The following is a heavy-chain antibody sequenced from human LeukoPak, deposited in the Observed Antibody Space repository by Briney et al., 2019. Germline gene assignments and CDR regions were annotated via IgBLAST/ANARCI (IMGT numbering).Heavy chain of an antibody. CDR3: ARYRMEAVEGDDYFDY. CDR2: IWYDGSEK. D-gene: IGHD1-14*01. CDR1: GFIFNNHG. Sequence: GGSLRLSCAASGFIFNNHGMHWVRQAPGKGPEWVALIWYDGSEKFYGDSVKGRFTISRDNSKNTVYLQMNSVRADDTAVYYCARYRMEAVEGDDYFDYWGQGTLVTVSS. V-gene: IGHV3-33*01. J-gene: IGHJ4*02.